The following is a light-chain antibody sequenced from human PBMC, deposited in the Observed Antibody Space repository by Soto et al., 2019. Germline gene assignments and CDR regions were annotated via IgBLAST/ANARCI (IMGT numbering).Light chain of an antibody. CDR1: QSVSTN. V-gene: IGKV3-15*01. Sequence: EIVLTQSPGTLSLSPGEGATLSCRASQSVSTNFFAWYQQKPGQAPRLLIYGASARATGIPARFSGSGSETEFTLTISSLQSEDFAVYYCQQYNNWPRTFGQGTKVEIK. J-gene: IGKJ1*01. CDR2: GAS. CDR3: QQYNNWPRT.